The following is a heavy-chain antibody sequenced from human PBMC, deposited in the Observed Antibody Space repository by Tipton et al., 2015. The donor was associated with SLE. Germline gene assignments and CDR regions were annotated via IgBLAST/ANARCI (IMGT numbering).Heavy chain of an antibody. CDR1: GASINRGSYL. Sequence: TLSLTCTVSGASINRGSYLWGCVRQSPGKGLEWIGTISSSGRTYYNPSLKSRVTISVDTSKNQFSLKLSSVTAADTAVFFCARMVAVADFRRIDSWGQGTLVTVSS. CDR3: ARMVAVADFRRIDS. CDR2: ISSSGRT. D-gene: IGHD6-19*01. V-gene: IGHV4-39*07. J-gene: IGHJ4*02.